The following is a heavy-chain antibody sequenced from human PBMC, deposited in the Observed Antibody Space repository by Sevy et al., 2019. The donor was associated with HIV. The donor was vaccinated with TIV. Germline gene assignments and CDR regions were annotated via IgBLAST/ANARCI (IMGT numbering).Heavy chain of an antibody. Sequence: ASVKVSCKASGYTFTAYYIHWVRQAPGQGLEWMGLISPMNGDTNYAQKFQGRVTMTRDTSIGAVYLDLARLRSDDTAMYYCARAYCSGGTCYEGAYWGQGTLVTVSS. D-gene: IGHD2-15*01. V-gene: IGHV1-2*06. CDR1: GYTFTAYY. CDR3: ARAYCSGGTCYEGAY. J-gene: IGHJ4*02. CDR2: ISPMNGDT.